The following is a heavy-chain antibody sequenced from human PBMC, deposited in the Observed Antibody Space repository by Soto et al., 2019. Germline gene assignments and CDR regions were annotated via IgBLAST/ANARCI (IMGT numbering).Heavy chain of an antibody. CDR2: ISGSGEST. J-gene: IGHJ4*02. CDR3: ARDLYRIGYCSGGNCYSFDY. V-gene: IGHV3-23*01. Sequence: GGSLRLSCAASGITFSSYAMSWVRQAPGKGLEWVSVISGSGESTYEADSVKGRFTISRDNSRNTLYLQMSSLRADDTAVYYCARDLYRIGYCSGGNCYSFDYWGQGTLVTVSS. D-gene: IGHD2-15*01. CDR1: GITFSSYA.